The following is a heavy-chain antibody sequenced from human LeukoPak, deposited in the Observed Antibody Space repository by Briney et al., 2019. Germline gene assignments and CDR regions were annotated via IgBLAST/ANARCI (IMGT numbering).Heavy chain of an antibody. CDR2: MNPNSGNT. CDR1: GYTFTSYD. J-gene: IGHJ6*03. V-gene: IGHV1-8*03. D-gene: IGHD2-21*02. Sequence: ASVTVSCKASGYTFTSYDINWVRQATGQGLEWMGWMNPNSGNTGYAQKFQGRVTITSNTSISTAYMELSSLRSEDTAVYSCARAPSCCGDPLGGYNSYYMDVWGKGTTVTVSS. CDR3: ARAPSCCGDPLGGYNSYYMDV.